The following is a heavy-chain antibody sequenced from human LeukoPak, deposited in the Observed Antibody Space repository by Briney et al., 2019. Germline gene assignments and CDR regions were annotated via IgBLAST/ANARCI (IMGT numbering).Heavy chain of an antibody. Sequence: SETLSLTCTVSGGSSSSYYWSWIRQPAGKGLEWIGRIYTSGSTNYNPSLKSRVTMSVDTPKNQFSLKLSSVTAADTAVYYCARDGWIQLWLGAFDIWGQGTMVTVSS. J-gene: IGHJ3*02. V-gene: IGHV4-4*07. CDR2: IYTSGST. CDR3: ARDGWIQLWLGAFDI. CDR1: GGSSSSYY. D-gene: IGHD5-18*01.